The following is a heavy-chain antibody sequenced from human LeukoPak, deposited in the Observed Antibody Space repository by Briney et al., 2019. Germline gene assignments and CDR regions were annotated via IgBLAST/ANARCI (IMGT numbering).Heavy chain of an antibody. CDR1: GFTFSSYA. D-gene: IGHD4-11*01. V-gene: IGHV3-23*01. J-gene: IGHJ4*02. Sequence: GGSLRLSCVASGFTFSSYAMAWVRQAPGKGLEWVSVIGGSGGCAYYADSVRGRFTISRDNSKNTLYLQMHSLRAEDTAVYYCAKCHSDYIFDYWGQGTLVTVSS. CDR2: IGGSGGCA. CDR3: AKCHSDYIFDY.